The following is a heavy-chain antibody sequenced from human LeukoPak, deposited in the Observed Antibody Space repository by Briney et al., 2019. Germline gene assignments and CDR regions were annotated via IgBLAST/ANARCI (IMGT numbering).Heavy chain of an antibody. J-gene: IGHJ6*04. CDR2: ISSSGGST. V-gene: IGHV3-64D*06. CDR1: GFTFSSYA. Sequence: GGSLRLSCSASGFTFSSYAMHWVRQAPGKGLEYVSAISSSGGSTYYADSVKGRFTVSRDNSKNTQYLQMSSLRAEDTAVYYCVRGHAMVNFARVPPNYYGMDVWGKGTTVTVSS. D-gene: IGHD5-18*01. CDR3: VRGHAMVNFARVPPNYYGMDV.